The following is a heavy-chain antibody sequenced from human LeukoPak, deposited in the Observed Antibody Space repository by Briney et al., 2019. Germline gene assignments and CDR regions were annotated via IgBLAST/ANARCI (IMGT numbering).Heavy chain of an antibody. V-gene: IGHV4-4*07. D-gene: IGHD3-10*01. J-gene: IGHJ6*02. CDR2: IYTSGST. CDR3: ARLRITMVRGVIITVGMDV. CDR1: GGSISSYY. Sequence: SETLSLTCTVSGGSISSYYWSWIRQPAGKGLEWIGRIYTSGSTNYNPSLKSRVTISVDTSKNQFSLKLSSVTAADTAVYYCARLRITMVRGVIITVGMDVWGQGTTVTVSS.